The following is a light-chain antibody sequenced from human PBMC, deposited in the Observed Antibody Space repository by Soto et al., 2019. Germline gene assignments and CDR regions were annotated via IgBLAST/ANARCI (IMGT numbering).Light chain of an antibody. CDR1: QSVSSY. CDR3: QQRSNWPRLT. V-gene: IGKV3-11*01. J-gene: IGKJ4*01. CDR2: DAS. Sequence: EIVLTQSPATLSLSPGERATLSCRASQSVSSYLAWYQQKPGQAPRLLIYDASNRATGIPARFSGSGSGTDFTLTISSLEPEDVAVHYCQQRSNWPRLTFGGGTKVEIK.